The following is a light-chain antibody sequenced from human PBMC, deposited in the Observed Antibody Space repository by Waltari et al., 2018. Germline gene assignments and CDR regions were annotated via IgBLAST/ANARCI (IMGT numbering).Light chain of an antibody. V-gene: IGLV6-57*01. J-gene: IGLJ3*02. CDR1: SGSIASNY. CDR3: QSYDTTNVV. Sequence: NFMLTQPHSVSESPGTTVVISCTRSSGSIASNYVQWYRQRPGRPPTTVVYEDNQRPPGIPDRFSASVDRSSNSASLTISGLQPEDEADYYCQSYDTTNVVFGGGTKLTVL. CDR2: EDN.